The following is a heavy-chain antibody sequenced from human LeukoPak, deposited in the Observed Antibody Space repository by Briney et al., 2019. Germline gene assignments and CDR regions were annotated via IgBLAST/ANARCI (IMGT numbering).Heavy chain of an antibody. J-gene: IGHJ3*02. CDR1: GGSISTYY. D-gene: IGHD3-22*01. Sequence: PSETLSLTCTIPGGSISTYYWSWIRQPPGKGLEWIGYIYYSGNTNYNPSLKSRVTLSVDTSKNQFSLKLSSLTAADTAVYYCAGSPYYYASRGQAFDIWGQGTMVTVSS. CDR3: AGSPYYYASRGQAFDI. CDR2: IYYSGNT. V-gene: IGHV4-59*01.